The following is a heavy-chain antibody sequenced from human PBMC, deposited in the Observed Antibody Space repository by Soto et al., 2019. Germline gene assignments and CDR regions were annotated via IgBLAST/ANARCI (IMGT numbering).Heavy chain of an antibody. Sequence: PGGSLRLSCAASGFTFSSYEMNWVRQATGKGLEWVSYISSSGSAIYYADSVKGRFTISRDNAKNSLYLQMNSLRAEDTAVYYCARDSSNYARWALYYYGMDVWGQGT. D-gene: IGHD4-4*01. V-gene: IGHV3-48*03. CDR3: ARDSSNYARWALYYYGMDV. CDR2: ISSSGSAI. CDR1: GFTFSSYE. J-gene: IGHJ6*02.